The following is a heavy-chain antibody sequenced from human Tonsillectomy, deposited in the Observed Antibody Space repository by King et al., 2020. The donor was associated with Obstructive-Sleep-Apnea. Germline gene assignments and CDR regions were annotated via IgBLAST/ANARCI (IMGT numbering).Heavy chain of an antibody. CDR1: GITFSSYS. J-gene: IGHJ3*01. CDR2: IRSSTSTI. Sequence: VQLVESGGGLVQPGGSLRLSCAASGITFSSYSMNWVRQAPGKGLEWVSYIRSSTSTIYYADSVKGRFSISRDNAKNSLYLQMNSLRAEDTAVYYCATGGPDAFDFWGRGTMVTVSS. V-gene: IGHV3-48*04. D-gene: IGHD3-16*01. CDR3: ATGGPDAFDF.